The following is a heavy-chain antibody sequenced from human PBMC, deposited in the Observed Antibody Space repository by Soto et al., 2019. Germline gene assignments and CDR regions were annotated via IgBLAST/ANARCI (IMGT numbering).Heavy chain of an antibody. CDR3: AREAV. CDR1: GFTFSGYW. CDR2: IKQDGSEQ. V-gene: IGHV3-7*05. Sequence: EVQLVESGGGWVQPGGSLRLSCAASGFTFSGYWMSWVRQAPGKGLEWVANIKQDGSEQCYVDSVKGRFTISRDNAKNALYLQINSLRAEDTAVYYCAREAVWGQGTTVTVSS. J-gene: IGHJ6*02.